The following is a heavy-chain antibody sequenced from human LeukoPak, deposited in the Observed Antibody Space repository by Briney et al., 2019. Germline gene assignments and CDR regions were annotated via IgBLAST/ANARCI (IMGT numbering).Heavy chain of an antibody. CDR1: GGSFSGYY. V-gene: IGHV4-34*01. CDR2: INHSGST. J-gene: IGHJ3*02. D-gene: IGHD5-24*01. CDR3: ARWGRGMATIRPVAFDI. Sequence: SETLSLTCAVSGGSFSGYYWSWVRQPPGKGLEGSGEINHSGSTNYNPSLKSRVTISVDTSKNQFSLKLSSVTAADTAVYYCARWGRGMATIRPVAFDIWGQGTLVTVSS.